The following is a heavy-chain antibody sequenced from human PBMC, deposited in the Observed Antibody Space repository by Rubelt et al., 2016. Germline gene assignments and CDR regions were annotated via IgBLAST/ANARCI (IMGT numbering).Heavy chain of an antibody. V-gene: IGHV3-66*01. CDR1: GFTVSSNY. D-gene: IGHD3-16*01. CDR3: ARASTLSAGGDFDY. Sequence: GGGLVQPGGSLRLSCAASGFTVSSNYMSWVRQAPGKGLEWVSVIYSGGSTYYADSVKGRFTISRDNSKNTLYLQMNSLRAEDTAVYFCARASTLSAGGDFDYWGQGTLVTVSS. J-gene: IGHJ4*02. CDR2: IYSGGST.